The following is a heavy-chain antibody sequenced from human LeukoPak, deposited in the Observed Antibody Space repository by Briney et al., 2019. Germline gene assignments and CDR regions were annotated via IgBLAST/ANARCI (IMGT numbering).Heavy chain of an antibody. CDR2: ISYDGSNK. V-gene: IGHV3-30*18. CDR1: GFTFSSYG. CDR3: AKVGYYDSSGPFDY. J-gene: IGHJ4*02. Sequence: GGSLRLPCAASGFTFSSYGMHWVRQAPGKGLEWVAVISYDGSNKYYADSVKGRFTISRDNSKNTLYLQMNSLRAEDTAVYYCAKVGYYDSSGPFDYWGQGTLVTVSS. D-gene: IGHD3-22*01.